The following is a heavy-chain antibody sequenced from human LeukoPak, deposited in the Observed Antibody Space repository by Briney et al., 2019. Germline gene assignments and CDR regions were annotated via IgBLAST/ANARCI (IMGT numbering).Heavy chain of an antibody. D-gene: IGHD3-10*01. Sequence: PSETLSLACSVSGDSISSSNYYWDWIRQPPGKGLEWIGSIHYSGSTNYNPPLKSRVTISVETSKNQFSLKLSSVTAADTAVYYCLRAFMARTVDYWGQGTLVTVSS. CDR1: GDSISSSNYY. CDR3: LRAFMARTVDY. V-gene: IGHV4-39*01. J-gene: IGHJ4*02. CDR2: IHYSGST.